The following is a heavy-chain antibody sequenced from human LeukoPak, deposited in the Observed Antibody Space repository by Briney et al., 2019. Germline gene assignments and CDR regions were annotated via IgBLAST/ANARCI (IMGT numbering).Heavy chain of an antibody. J-gene: IGHJ3*02. D-gene: IGHD3-16*01. Sequence: ASAKVSCKASGYTFTMYGFNWVRQAPGQGLEWMGWINTYNGNTNYAQKLQGRVTMTTDTSTSTAYVELRSLTSDDTAIYYCARAGWGTVFDIWGQGTMVTVSS. CDR2: INTYNGNT. CDR1: GYTFTMYG. V-gene: IGHV1-18*01. CDR3: ARAGWGTVFDI.